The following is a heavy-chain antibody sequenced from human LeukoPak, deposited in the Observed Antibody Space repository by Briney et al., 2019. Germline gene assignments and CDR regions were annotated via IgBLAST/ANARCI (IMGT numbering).Heavy chain of an antibody. V-gene: IGHV3-23*01. CDR2: ISGRSETT. CDR3: ANYVYDSGNRRFDY. D-gene: IGHD3-10*01. CDR1: GFTFSTYV. J-gene: IGHJ4*02. Sequence: GGSLILSCAASGFTFSTYVMNWVRQAPGKGLEWVSTISGRSETTYYSDSVKGRFTISRDNPKNTLYLQMNSLRAEDTAVYYCANYVYDSGNRRFDYWGQGTLVTVSS.